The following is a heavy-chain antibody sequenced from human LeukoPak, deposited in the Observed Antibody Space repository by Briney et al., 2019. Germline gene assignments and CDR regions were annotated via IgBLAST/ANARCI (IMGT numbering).Heavy chain of an antibody. CDR2: IYYSGST. V-gene: IGHV4-59*11. CDR3: ARHADTAMEGAFDI. CDR1: GGSISSHY. J-gene: IGHJ3*02. D-gene: IGHD5-18*01. Sequence: SETLSLTCTVSGGSISSHYWSWIRQPPGKGLEWIGYIYYSGSTNYNPSLKSRVTISVDTSKNQFSLKLTSVTAADTAVYYCARHADTAMEGAFDIWGQGTMVTVSS.